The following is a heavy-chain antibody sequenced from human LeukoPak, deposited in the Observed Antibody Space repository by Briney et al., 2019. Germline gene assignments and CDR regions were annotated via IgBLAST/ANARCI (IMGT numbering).Heavy chain of an antibody. CDR2: ISGSSDAI. D-gene: IGHD3-10*01. CDR3: ARYFGDPQGMDV. CDR1: GFTFSTYS. V-gene: IGHV3-48*02. Sequence: GGSLRLSCAASGFTFSTYSMSWVRQAPGKGLERVSYISGSSDAIYYADSVKGRFTISRDNAKNSLYLQMNSLRDEDTAVYYCARYFGDPQGMDVWGQGTTVTVSS. J-gene: IGHJ6*02.